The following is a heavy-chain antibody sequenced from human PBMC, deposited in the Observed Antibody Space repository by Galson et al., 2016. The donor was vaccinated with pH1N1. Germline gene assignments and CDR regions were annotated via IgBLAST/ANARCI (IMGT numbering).Heavy chain of an antibody. D-gene: IGHD1-26*01. CDR3: VRAVGGAEAH. V-gene: IGHV3-23*01. CDR1: GFTFNIFA. J-gene: IGHJ4*02. CDR2: ISASGANT. Sequence: SLRLSCAASGFTFNIFAMSWVRQAPGKGPEWVSSISASGANTNYADPVKGRFTISRDNSKNTLYLQTNSLRAEDTAMYYCVRAVGGAEAHWGQGTLVTFSS.